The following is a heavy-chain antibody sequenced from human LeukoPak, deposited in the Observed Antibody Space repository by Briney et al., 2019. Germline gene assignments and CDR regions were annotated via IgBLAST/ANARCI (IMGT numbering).Heavy chain of an antibody. Sequence: ASVKVSCKASGYTFTSYGISWVRQAPGQGLEWMGIINPSGGSTSYAQKFQGRVTMTRDMSTSTVYMELSSLRSEDTAVYYCARARITMVRGVMDGYFDYWGQGTLVTVSS. CDR1: GYTFTSYG. J-gene: IGHJ4*02. CDR3: ARARITMVRGVMDGYFDY. V-gene: IGHV1-46*01. CDR2: INPSGGST. D-gene: IGHD3-10*01.